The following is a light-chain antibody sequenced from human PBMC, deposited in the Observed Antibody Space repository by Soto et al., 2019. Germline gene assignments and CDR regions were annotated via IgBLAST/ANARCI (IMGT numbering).Light chain of an antibody. V-gene: IGKV1-5*03. CDR2: KAS. Sequence: DIQMTQSPSTLSASLGDRVTITCRASQSISRWLACYQQKPGKAPKLLIYKASSLESWVPSRFSGSGSGTEFTLTISSLQPDDFATYYCQQYNSYPMGFGQGTKLEIK. J-gene: IGKJ2*03. CDR1: QSISRW. CDR3: QQYNSYPMG.